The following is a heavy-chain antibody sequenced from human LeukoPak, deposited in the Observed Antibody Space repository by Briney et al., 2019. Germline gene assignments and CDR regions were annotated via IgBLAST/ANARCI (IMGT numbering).Heavy chain of an antibody. CDR1: GFTFSSYG. V-gene: IGHV3-30*18. J-gene: IGHJ6*02. CDR2: ISYDGSNK. Sequence: GGSLRLSCAASGFTFSSYGMHWVRQAPGKGLEWVAVISYDGSNKYHADSVKGRFTISRDNSKNTLYLQMNSLRAEDTAVYYCAKGPGGYDYYYGMDVWGQGTTVTVSS. CDR3: AKGPGGYDYYYGMDV. D-gene: IGHD3-10*01.